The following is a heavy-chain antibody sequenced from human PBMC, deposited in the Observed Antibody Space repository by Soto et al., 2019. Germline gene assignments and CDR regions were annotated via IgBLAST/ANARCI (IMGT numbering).Heavy chain of an antibody. D-gene: IGHD3-3*01. Sequence: SETLSLTCAAYNVSFTDYFWTWIRQSPGRGLEWIGEINHRGGATYNPSLRSRVTISIDTSKNHFSLRLRSLTAADTAVYYCVERGMTYDFLSDAHAFDPWGHGTLVTVSS. CDR3: VERGMTYDFLSDAHAFDP. V-gene: IGHV4-34*01. CDR2: INHRGGA. J-gene: IGHJ5*02. CDR1: NVSFTDYF.